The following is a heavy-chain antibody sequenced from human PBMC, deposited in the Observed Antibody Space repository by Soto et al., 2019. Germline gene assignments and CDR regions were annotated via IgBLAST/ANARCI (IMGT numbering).Heavy chain of an antibody. J-gene: IGHJ1*01. CDR1: GFTFSGYG. CDR3: TKGQTNYYPSSGQFRYLEYFQY. CDR2: ISYDGSNK. Sequence: PGGSLRLCFAAWGFTFSGYGMHGVRQAPGKWLEWVSQISYDGSNKDYADSVKGRFTISRDNSKKTVYLQMNRLRVEDTAMYYCTKGQTNYYPSSGQFRYLEYFQYSRQGTLVTVSS. V-gene: IGHV3-30*02. D-gene: IGHD3-22*01.